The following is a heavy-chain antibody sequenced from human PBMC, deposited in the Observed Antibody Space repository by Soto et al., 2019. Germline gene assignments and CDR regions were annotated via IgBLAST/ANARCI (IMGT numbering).Heavy chain of an antibody. D-gene: IGHD2-2*01. CDR2: ISSSSSTI. J-gene: IGHJ6*03. CDR3: ARADIVVVPAAIPWYYYYMDV. CDR1: GFTFSSYS. Sequence: GGSLRLSCAASGFTFSSYSMNWVRQAPGKGLEWVSYISSSSSTIYYADSVKGRFTISRDKAKNSLYLQMNSLRAEDTAVYYCARADIVVVPAAIPWYYYYMDVWGKGTTVTVSS. V-gene: IGHV3-48*01.